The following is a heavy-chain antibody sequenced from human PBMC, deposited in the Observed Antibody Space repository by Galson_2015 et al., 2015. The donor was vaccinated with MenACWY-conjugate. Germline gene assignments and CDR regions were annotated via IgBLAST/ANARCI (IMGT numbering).Heavy chain of an antibody. Sequence: SLRLSCAASGFTFSSYSMNWVRQAPGKGLEWVSYISSSSSTIYYADSVKGRFTISRDNAKNSLYLQMNSLRAEDTAVYYCARDQEGLLLWFGESHDAFDIWGQGAMVTVSS. J-gene: IGHJ3*02. CDR1: GFTFSSYS. D-gene: IGHD3-10*01. V-gene: IGHV3-48*04. CDR3: ARDQEGLLLWFGESHDAFDI. CDR2: ISSSSSTI.